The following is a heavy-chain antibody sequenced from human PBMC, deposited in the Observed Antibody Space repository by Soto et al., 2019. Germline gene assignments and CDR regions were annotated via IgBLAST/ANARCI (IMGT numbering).Heavy chain of an antibody. Sequence: VGSLRLSCAASVFSFSTYGMSCVRQSPGKWLEWASGISGAAEYTHYSDSVRGRFTISRDNSKNSLYLQMNSLRAEDTAVYYCAKLDDYGSGSALRFWGQGTLVNVSS. CDR3: AKLDDYGSGSALRF. J-gene: IGHJ4*02. V-gene: IGHV3-23*01. CDR1: VFSFSTYG. D-gene: IGHD3-10*01. CDR2: ISGAAEYT.